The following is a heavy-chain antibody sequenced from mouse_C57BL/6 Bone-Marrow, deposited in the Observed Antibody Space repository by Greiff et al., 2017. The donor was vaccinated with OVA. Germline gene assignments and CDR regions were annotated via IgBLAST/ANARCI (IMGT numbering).Heavy chain of an antibody. CDR3: APYYTY. CDR2: IKPYNGGT. Sequence: EVHLVESGPVLVKPGASVKMSCKASGYTFTDYYMNWVKQSHGKSLEWIGVIKPYNGGTSYNQKFKGKATLTVDKSSSTAYMELNSLTSEDSAVYYCAPYYTYWGQGTTLTVSS. D-gene: IGHD2-12*01. CDR1: GYTFTDYY. V-gene: IGHV1-19*01. J-gene: IGHJ2*01.